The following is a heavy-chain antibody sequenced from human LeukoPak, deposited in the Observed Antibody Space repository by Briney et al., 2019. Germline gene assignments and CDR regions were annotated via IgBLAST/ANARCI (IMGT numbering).Heavy chain of an antibody. J-gene: IGHJ4*02. Sequence: ASVKVSCKVSGYTLTELSMHWVRQAPGKGLEWMGGFDPEDGETIYAQKFQGRVTMTEDTSTDTAYMELSSLRSEDTAVYYCATLPTSIGNCYDSSGYPTMYYWGQGTLVTVSS. V-gene: IGHV1-24*01. CDR2: FDPEDGET. D-gene: IGHD3-22*01. CDR1: GYTLTELS. CDR3: ATLPTSIGNCYDSSGYPTMYY.